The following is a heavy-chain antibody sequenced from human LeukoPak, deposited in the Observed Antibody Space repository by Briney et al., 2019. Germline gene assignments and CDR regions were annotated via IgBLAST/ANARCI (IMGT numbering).Heavy chain of an antibody. CDR1: GFTFSSYS. D-gene: IGHD3-22*01. CDR2: ISSSSSTI. CDR3: ARVAQTYYYDSSGYYLDY. J-gene: IGHJ4*02. V-gene: IGHV3-48*04. Sequence: PGRSLRLSCAASGFTFSSYSMNWVRQAPGKGLEWVSYISSSSSTIYYADSVKGRFTISRDNAKNSLYLQMNSLRAEDTAVYYCARVAQTYYYDSSGYYLDYWGQGTLVTVSS.